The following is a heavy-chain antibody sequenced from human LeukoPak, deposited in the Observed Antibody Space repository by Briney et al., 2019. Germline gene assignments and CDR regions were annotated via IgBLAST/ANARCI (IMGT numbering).Heavy chain of an antibody. V-gene: IGHV4-61*02. Sequence: SETLSLTCTVSGGSISSGSYYWSWIRQPAGKGLEWIGRIYTSGSTNYNPSLKSRVTISVDTSKNQFSLKLSSVTAADTAVYYCARDQGQYCSSTSCTYYYYMDVWGKGTTVTISS. CDR2: IYTSGST. D-gene: IGHD2-2*01. CDR3: ARDQGQYCSSTSCTYYYYMDV. J-gene: IGHJ6*03. CDR1: GGSISSGSYY.